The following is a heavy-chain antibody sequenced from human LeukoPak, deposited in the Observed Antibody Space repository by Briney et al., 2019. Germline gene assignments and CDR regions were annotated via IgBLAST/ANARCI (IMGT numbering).Heavy chain of an antibody. CDR1: GYTFTSYG. Sequence: GASVKVSCKASGYTFTSYGISWVRQAPGQGLEWVGWISAYNGNTNYAQKLQGRVTMTTDTSTSTAYMELRSLRSDDTAVYYCARENTKWPRGGYFDYWGQGTLVTVSS. V-gene: IGHV1-18*01. D-gene: IGHD2-8*01. CDR2: ISAYNGNT. J-gene: IGHJ4*02. CDR3: ARENTKWPRGGYFDY.